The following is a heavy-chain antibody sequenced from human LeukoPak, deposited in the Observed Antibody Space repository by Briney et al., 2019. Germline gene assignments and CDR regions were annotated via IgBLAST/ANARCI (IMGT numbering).Heavy chain of an antibody. V-gene: IGHV3-11*01. CDR2: ISIRSDTI. CDR1: GFTFTDYY. J-gene: IGHJ4*02. CDR3: ARSLGGNYSH. D-gene: IGHD3-16*01. Sequence: PGGSLRLSCAASGFTFTDYYMNWIRQAPGKGLEWISYISIRSDTIYYADSVKGRFTISRDNAKSSLYLQMNSLRADDTAVYHCARSLGGNYSHWGQGTLVTVSS.